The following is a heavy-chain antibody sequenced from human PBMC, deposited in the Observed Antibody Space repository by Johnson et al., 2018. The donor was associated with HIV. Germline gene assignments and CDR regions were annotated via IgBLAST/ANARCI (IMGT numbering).Heavy chain of an antibody. CDR3: ARVPPFGTHPDGAFDI. J-gene: IGHJ3*02. CDR1: GFTFNNAW. V-gene: IGHV3-7*03. CDR2: IKQDGSEK. D-gene: IGHD1-1*01. Sequence: VQLVESGGGLVQPGGSLRLSCAASGFTFNNAWMSWVRQAPGKGLEWVANIKQDGSEKYYVDSVKGRFTISRDNAKNSLYLQMNSLRAEDTAVYYCARVPPFGTHPDGAFDIWGQGTMVTVSS.